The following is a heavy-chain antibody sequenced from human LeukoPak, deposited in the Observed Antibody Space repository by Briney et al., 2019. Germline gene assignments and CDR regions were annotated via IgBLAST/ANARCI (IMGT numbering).Heavy chain of an antibody. V-gene: IGHV1-18*01. CDR1: GYTFTSYG. CDR3: ARGGGSSSSGIDY. CDR2: IGPYNGNT. Sequence: ASVTVSCKASGYTFTSYGISWVRQAPGQGLEGVGRIGPYNGNTNYVQKLQGRVTMTTDTSTNTAYMELRSLRSDDTAIYYCARGGGSSSSGIDYWGQGTLVTVSS. D-gene: IGHD6-6*01. J-gene: IGHJ4*02.